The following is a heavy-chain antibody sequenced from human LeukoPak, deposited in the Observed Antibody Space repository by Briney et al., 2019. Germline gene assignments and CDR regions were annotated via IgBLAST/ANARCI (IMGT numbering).Heavy chain of an antibody. Sequence: GASVKVSCTASGYTFTGYYMHWVRQAPGQGLEWMGWINPNSGGTNYAQKFQGRVTMTRDTSISTAYMELSRLRSDDTAVYYCARDGPLHPRNYMDVWGKGTTVTVSS. J-gene: IGHJ6*03. V-gene: IGHV1-2*02. CDR3: ARDGPLHPRNYMDV. D-gene: IGHD3-16*02. CDR1: GYTFTGYY. CDR2: INPNSGGT.